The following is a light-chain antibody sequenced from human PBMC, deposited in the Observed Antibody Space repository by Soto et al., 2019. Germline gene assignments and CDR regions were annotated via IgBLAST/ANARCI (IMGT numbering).Light chain of an antibody. V-gene: IGKV1-39*01. Sequence: DIQMTQSPSTLSASAGDRVDITCRASQNINNFLNWYQQKPGKAPKLLIYGASSLQSGVPSSFSGSGYGTDFTLTSRRLQSEDFSTYYYQHSYGIPCTFGQGTKVEVK. J-gene: IGKJ1*01. CDR2: GAS. CDR1: QNINNF. CDR3: QHSYGIPCT.